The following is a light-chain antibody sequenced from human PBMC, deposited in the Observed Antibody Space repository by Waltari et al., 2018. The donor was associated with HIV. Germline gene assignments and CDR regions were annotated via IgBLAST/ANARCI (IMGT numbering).Light chain of an antibody. CDR2: EIS. J-gene: IGLJ1*01. CDR3: SSYTRNNKV. Sequence: QSALTQPASVSGSPGQSITISCTGTSSDVGGYNYVSWYQQHPGKAPKLMIYEISNRPSGISNRFSGSKSGNTASLTISGLQAEDEADYYWSSYTRNNKVFGNGTKVTVL. CDR1: SSDVGGYNY. V-gene: IGLV2-14*01.